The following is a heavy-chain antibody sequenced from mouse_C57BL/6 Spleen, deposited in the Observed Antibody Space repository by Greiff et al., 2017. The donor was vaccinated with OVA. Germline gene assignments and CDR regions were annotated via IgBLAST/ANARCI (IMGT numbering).Heavy chain of an antibody. CDR3: TRDRYDYDENWYFDV. Sequence: EVQLVESGEGLVKPGGSLKLSCAASGFTFSSYAMSWVRQTPEKRLEWVAYISSGGDYIYYADTVKGRFTISRDNARNTLYLQMSSLKSEDTAMYYCTRDRYDYDENWYFDVWGTGTTVTVSS. V-gene: IGHV5-9-1*02. D-gene: IGHD2-4*01. CDR1: GFTFSSYA. CDR2: ISSGGDYI. J-gene: IGHJ1*03.